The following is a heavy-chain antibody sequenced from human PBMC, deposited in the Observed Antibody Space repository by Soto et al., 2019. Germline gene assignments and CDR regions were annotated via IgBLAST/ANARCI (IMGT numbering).Heavy chain of an antibody. V-gene: IGHV4-31*03. CDR1: GGSITSGGYY. Sequence: SETLSLTCTVSGGSITSGGYYWSWIRQHPGKGLEWIGNIYHSGNTYYNPSLKSRLTISVDTSKNHFSLMVDSVTAADTAVYYCARERVQELYGEPYFDSWGQGTLVTVSS. CDR2: IYHSGNT. D-gene: IGHD1-26*01. CDR3: ARERVQELYGEPYFDS. J-gene: IGHJ4*02.